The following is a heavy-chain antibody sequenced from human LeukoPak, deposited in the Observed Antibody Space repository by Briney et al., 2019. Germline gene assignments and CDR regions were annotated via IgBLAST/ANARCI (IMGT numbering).Heavy chain of an antibody. Sequence: SETLSFACTVSGGSISSYYWSWIRQPPGKGLEWIGYIYYSGSTNYNPSLKSRVTISVDTSKNQFSLKLSSVTAADTAVYYCARDGVDAFDIWGQGTMVTVSS. CDR2: IYYSGST. CDR3: ARDGVDAFDI. CDR1: GGSISSYY. V-gene: IGHV4-59*01. J-gene: IGHJ3*02. D-gene: IGHD3-16*01.